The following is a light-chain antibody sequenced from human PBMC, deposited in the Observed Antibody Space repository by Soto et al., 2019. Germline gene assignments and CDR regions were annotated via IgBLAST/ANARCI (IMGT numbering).Light chain of an antibody. Sequence: QSALTQPASVSGSPGQSITISCSGTTNDVGGYNYVSWYQQHPGKAPKLLIYGVTDRPSGVSSRFSGSKSGNAASLTISGLPDEDEGDYYCSSYTSSYTWIFGGGTQLTVL. CDR3: SSYTSSYTWI. CDR1: TNDVGGYNY. J-gene: IGLJ3*02. CDR2: GVT. V-gene: IGLV2-14*03.